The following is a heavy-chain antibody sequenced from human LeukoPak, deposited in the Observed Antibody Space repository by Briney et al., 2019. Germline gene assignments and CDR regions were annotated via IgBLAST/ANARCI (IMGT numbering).Heavy chain of an antibody. CDR3: ARDLGIVVVTNLFDY. CDR2: ISYDGSNK. J-gene: IGHJ4*02. D-gene: IGHD3-22*01. Sequence: LSGGSLRLSCAASGFTFSSYAMHWVRQAPGKGLEWVAVISYDGSNKYYADSVKGRFTISRDNSKNTLYLQMNSLRAEDTAVYYCARDLGIVVVTNLFDYWGQGTLVTVSS. CDR1: GFTFSSYA. V-gene: IGHV3-30*04.